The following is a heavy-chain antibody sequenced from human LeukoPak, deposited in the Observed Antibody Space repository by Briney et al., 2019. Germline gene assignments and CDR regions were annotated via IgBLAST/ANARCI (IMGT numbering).Heavy chain of an antibody. Sequence: SETLSLTCTVSGGSISSYYWSWIRQPPGKGLEWIGYIYYSGSTNYNPSLKSRVTISVDTSKNQFSLKLSSMTAADTAVYYCARDSGTTGEVKFDPWGQGTLVTVSS. CDR2: IYYSGST. CDR1: GGSISSYY. J-gene: IGHJ5*02. V-gene: IGHV4-59*12. CDR3: ARDSGTTGEVKFDP. D-gene: IGHD3-10*01.